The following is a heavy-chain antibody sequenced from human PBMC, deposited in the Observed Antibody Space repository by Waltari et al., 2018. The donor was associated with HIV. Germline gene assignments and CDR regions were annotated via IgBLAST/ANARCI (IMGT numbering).Heavy chain of an antibody. CDR1: GGSITSGDYY. J-gene: IGHJ2*01. CDR3: ARGVGSVTGHYHWFLGV. CDR2: VYTSGSA. D-gene: IGHD3-9*01. V-gene: IGHV4-61*02. Sequence: QVQLQESGPGLVKPSQTLSLTCTVSGGSITSGDYYWTWIRQPAGKGLEWIGRVYTSGSANYNPSLRSRVTMSLDTSKNQFSLKLTSVTAADTAVYYCARGVGSVTGHYHWFLGVWGRGTLVTVSA.